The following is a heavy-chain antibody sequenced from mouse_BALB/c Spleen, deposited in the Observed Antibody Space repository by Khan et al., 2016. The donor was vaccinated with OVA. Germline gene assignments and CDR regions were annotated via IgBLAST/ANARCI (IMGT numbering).Heavy chain of an antibody. CDR2: IYPYNDDT. CDR3: ARTYRYDVYCDD. V-gene: IGHV1S136*01. J-gene: IGHJ2*01. D-gene: IGHD2-14*01. Sequence: VQLQQSGPELVKPGASVKMSCKASGYTFTSDVMHWVRQKPGQGREGSGYIYPYNDDTKFNEKFKGKATLTSDKSSSTACMELSSLTSEDSAFCYCARTYRYDVYCDDWGQGTTLTVSS. CDR1: GYTFTSDV.